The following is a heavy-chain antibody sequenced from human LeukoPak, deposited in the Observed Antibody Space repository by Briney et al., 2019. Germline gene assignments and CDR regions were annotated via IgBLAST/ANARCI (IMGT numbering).Heavy chain of an antibody. Sequence: SVKVSCQASGGTFSSYAISGVRQAPGQGLEWMGRIIPILGIANYAQKFQGRVTITADKSTSTAYMELSSLRSEDTAVYYCARDREQGDYFDYWGQGTLVTVSS. D-gene: IGHD1-26*01. V-gene: IGHV1-69*04. CDR1: GGTFSSYA. J-gene: IGHJ4*02. CDR3: ARDREQGDYFDY. CDR2: IIPILGIA.